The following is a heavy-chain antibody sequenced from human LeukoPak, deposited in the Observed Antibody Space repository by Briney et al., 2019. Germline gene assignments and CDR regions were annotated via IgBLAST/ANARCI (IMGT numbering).Heavy chain of an antibody. J-gene: IGHJ4*02. Sequence: PSQTLSLTCTVSGGSISSGSYYWSWIRQPAGKGLEWIGRIYTSGSTSYNPSLKSRVTILVDTSKNQFSLKLSSVTAADTAVYYCASGYSYGPDYWGQGTLVTVSS. CDR2: IYTSGST. V-gene: IGHV4-61*02. CDR1: GGSISSGSYY. CDR3: ASGYSYGPDY. D-gene: IGHD5-18*01.